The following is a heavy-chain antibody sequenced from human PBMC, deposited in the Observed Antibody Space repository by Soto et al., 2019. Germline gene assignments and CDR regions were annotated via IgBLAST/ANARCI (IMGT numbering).Heavy chain of an antibody. V-gene: IGHV3-23*01. CDR1: GFDYGRFA. CDR2: TSGNGGDT. Sequence: QLFESGGGLVQPGGSLRLSCVASGFDYGRFAMTWVRQAPGKGLEWVSGTSGNGGDTYYLDSVRGRFTISRDNPKNTLYLQMNSLRVEDTAVYYCAKIYDFWSRHHDSFDVWGQGTSVTVSS. J-gene: IGHJ3*01. D-gene: IGHD3-3*01. CDR3: AKIYDFWSRHHDSFDV.